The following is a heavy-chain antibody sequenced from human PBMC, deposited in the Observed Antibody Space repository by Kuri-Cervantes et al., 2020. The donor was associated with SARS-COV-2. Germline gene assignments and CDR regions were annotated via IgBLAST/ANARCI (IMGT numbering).Heavy chain of an antibody. D-gene: IGHD6-13*01. CDR2: IYHSGST. CDR3: ARNSAFSSSWPLDN. V-gene: IGHV4-39*01. J-gene: IGHJ4*02. CDR1: GDSIRSTNYY. Sequence: GSLRLSCSVSGDSIRSTNYYWGWVRQPPGKGLEWIATIYHSGSTYYNPSLKSRVTISIDTSKNQFSLKLSSVTAADTAVYYCARNSAFSSSWPLDNWGQGTLVTVSS.